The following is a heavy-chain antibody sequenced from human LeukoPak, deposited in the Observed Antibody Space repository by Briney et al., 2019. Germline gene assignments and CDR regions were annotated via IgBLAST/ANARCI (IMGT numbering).Heavy chain of an antibody. CDR2: ISWDGDST. J-gene: IGHJ4*02. D-gene: IGHD3-3*01. Sequence: GGSLRLSCAASGFTFGDYTLHWVRQPPGKGLEWVSLISWDGDSTFYADSVKGRFTISRDNSKNSLYLQMNSLRTEDTALYYCAKDVNTPYDSWSGYSGTIGFDHWGQGTLVTVSS. V-gene: IGHV3-43*01. CDR3: AKDVNTPYDSWSGYSGTIGFDH. CDR1: GFTFGDYT.